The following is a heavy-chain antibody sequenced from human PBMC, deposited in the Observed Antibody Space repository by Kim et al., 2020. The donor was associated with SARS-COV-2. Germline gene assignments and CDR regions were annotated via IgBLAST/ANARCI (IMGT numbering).Heavy chain of an antibody. V-gene: IGHV3-48*03. D-gene: IGHD3-16*01. CDR3: ARDGGVSGLFDY. Sequence: YYATHGTGRVTIPRDTAKTEVYLQMNNLRVEDTAVYYCARDGGVSGLFDYWGHGTLVTVSS. J-gene: IGHJ4*01.